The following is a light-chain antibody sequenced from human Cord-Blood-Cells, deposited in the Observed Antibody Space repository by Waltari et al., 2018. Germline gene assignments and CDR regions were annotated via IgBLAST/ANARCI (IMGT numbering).Light chain of an antibody. CDR1: SSNIGRNY. CDR3: AAWDDSLSGWV. CDR2: RNN. Sequence: QSVLTQPPSASGTPGQRVTISCSGSSSNIGRNYVYWYQQLPGTAPKLLSTRNNQRASGGPDRFSGSKSGTSASLAITGLRSEDEAEYYCAAWDDSLSGWVFGGGTKLTVL. V-gene: IGLV1-47*01. J-gene: IGLJ3*02.